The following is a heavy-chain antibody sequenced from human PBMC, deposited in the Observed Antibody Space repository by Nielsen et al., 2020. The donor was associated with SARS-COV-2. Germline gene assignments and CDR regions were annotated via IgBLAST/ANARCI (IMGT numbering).Heavy chain of an antibody. V-gene: IGHV3-43*02. J-gene: IGHJ4*02. CDR3: AKDMFPYSSSWWFPDY. CDR1: GFTFDAYA. CDR2: ISGDGGST. Sequence: GGSLRLSCAASGFTFDAYAMHWVRHAPGKGLEWVSLISGDGGSTYYADSVKGRFTISRDNSKNSLYLQMNSLRTEDTALYYCAKDMFPYSSSWWFPDYWGQGTLVTVSS. D-gene: IGHD6-13*01.